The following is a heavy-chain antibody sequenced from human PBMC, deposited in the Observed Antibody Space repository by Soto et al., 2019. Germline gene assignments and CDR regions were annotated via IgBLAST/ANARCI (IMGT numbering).Heavy chain of an antibody. J-gene: IGHJ5*02. CDR3: ARVLRIAARRPHWFDP. Sequence: PSETLSLTCTVSGGSISSGDYYWSWIRQPPGKGLEWIGYIYYSGSTYYNPSLKSRVTISVDTSKNQFSLKLSSVTAADTAVYYCARVLRIAARRPHWFDPWGQGTTGTVSS. V-gene: IGHV4-30-4*01. CDR2: IYYSGST. CDR1: GGSISSGDYY. D-gene: IGHD6-13*01.